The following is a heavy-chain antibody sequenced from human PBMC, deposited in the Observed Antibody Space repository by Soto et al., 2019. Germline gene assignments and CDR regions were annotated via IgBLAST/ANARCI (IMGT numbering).Heavy chain of an antibody. CDR2: ISYDGSYK. Sequence: QVQLVESGGGVVPPGRSLRLSCAASGFTFPTYPTHWVRQAPGNGLEWVAVISYDGSYKYYADSVKGRFTISRDNSKTTLYLQMDSLRTEDTAMYYCANAKGDSSGWYVWDSWGQGTLVTVSS. CDR3: ANAKGDSSGWYVWDS. V-gene: IGHV3-30*04. D-gene: IGHD6-19*01. J-gene: IGHJ4*02. CDR1: GFTFPTYP.